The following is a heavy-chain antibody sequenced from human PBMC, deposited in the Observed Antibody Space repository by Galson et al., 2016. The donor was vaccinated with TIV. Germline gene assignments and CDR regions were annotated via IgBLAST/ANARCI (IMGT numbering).Heavy chain of an antibody. CDR1: GVTFSSYA. CDR2: HIPMFGIT. J-gene: IGHJ6*03. Sequence: SVKVSCKASGVTFSSYAISWVRQAPGQGLEWMGGHIPMFGITNYAQRFQGRVTITADGSTSTAYMELSSLRSEDTAVYYCARVRFGELSGYYYYMDVWGKGTTATVSS. D-gene: IGHD3-10*01. V-gene: IGHV1-69*13. CDR3: ARVRFGELSGYYYYMDV.